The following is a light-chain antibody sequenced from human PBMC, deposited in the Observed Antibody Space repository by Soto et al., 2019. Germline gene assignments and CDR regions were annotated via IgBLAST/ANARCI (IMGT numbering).Light chain of an antibody. J-gene: IGLJ1*01. Sequence: ALTQPASVSESPGQSITISCTGTSSDVGGYNYVSWYQHHPGKAPKLMIYDVSNRPSGVSNRFSGSKSGNTASLTISGLQPEDEADYYCSSYTTSNTRQIVFGTGTKVTVL. CDR1: SSDVGGYNY. V-gene: IGLV2-14*03. CDR3: SSYTTSNTRQIV. CDR2: DVS.